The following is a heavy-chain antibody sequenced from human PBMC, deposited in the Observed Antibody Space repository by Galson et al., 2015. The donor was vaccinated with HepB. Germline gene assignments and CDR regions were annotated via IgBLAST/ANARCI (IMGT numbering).Heavy chain of an antibody. J-gene: IGHJ2*01. CDR3: ARDVRRSYSSGWLRYFDL. CDR1: GYTFTSYY. Sequence: SVKVSCKASGYTFTSYYMHWVRQAPGQGLEWMGIINPSGGSTSYAQKFKGRVTMTRDTSTSTVYMELSSLRSEDTAVYYCARDVRRSYSSGWLRYFDLWGRGTLVTVSS. D-gene: IGHD6-19*01. CDR2: INPSGGST. V-gene: IGHV1-46*03.